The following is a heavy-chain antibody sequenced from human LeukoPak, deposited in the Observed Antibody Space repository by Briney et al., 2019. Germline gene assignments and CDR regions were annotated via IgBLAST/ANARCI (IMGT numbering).Heavy chain of an antibody. D-gene: IGHD3-3*01. V-gene: IGHV1-46*01. CDR3: AIQKGTIFGDVSPLSKHFHH. J-gene: IGHJ1*01. CDR2: INPSGGST. Sequence: ASVRVSCKASGYPFSSYGISWVRQAPGQGLEWMGLINPSGGSTTYAQKFQGRVTMTRDTSTSTVHMELSSLRSEDTAVYYCAIQKGTIFGDVSPLSKHFHHWGQGTLVTVSS. CDR1: GYPFSSYG.